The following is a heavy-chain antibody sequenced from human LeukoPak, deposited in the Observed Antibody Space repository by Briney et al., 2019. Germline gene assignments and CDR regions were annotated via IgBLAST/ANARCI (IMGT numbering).Heavy chain of an antibody. CDR1: GGSISSYY. D-gene: IGHD3-10*01. V-gene: IGHV4-4*07. CDR3: ARDMGWFGELLSKNWFDP. Sequence: SETLSLTCTVSGGSISSYYWSWIRQPAGKGLEWIGRIYTSGSTNYNPSLKSRVTMSVDTSKKQFSLKLSSVTAADTAVYYCARDMGWFGELLSKNWFDPWGQGTLGTVSA. J-gene: IGHJ5*02. CDR2: IYTSGST.